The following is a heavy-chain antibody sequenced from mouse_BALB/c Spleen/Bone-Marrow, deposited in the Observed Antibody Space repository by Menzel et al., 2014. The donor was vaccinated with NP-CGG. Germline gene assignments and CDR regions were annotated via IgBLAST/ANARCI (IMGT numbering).Heavy chain of an antibody. V-gene: IGHV5-9-2*01. CDR2: ISGGDTYT. CDR3: AAITTVAY. J-gene: IGHJ3*01. Sequence: DVKLQESGGGLVKPGGSLKLSCAASGFTFSSYGMSWVRQTPEKRLEWVATISGGDTYTYYPDSVRGRFTISRDNAKNNLYLQMSSLRSEDTALYYCAAITTVAYWGRGTLVTVSA. CDR1: GFTFSSYG. D-gene: IGHD1-1*01.